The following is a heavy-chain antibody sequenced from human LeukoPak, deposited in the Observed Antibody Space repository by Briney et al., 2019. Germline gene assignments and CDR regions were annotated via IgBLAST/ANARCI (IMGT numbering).Heavy chain of an antibody. V-gene: IGHV3-23*01. CDR1: GFTFSSYA. CDR3: AKQAGWGGYFSFLPFDF. J-gene: IGHJ4*02. Sequence: GGSLRLSCAASGFTFSSYAMTWVRQAPGKGLEWVSAISGSGGSTYYADSVKGRFTISRDNSKNTLYLQVSSLRADDTAVYFCAKQAGWGGYFSFLPFDFWGRGTLVTVSS. CDR2: ISGSGGST. D-gene: IGHD3-3*01.